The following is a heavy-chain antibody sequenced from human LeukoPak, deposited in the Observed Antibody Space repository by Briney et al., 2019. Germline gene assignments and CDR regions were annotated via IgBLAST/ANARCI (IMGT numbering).Heavy chain of an antibody. CDR2: ISSNGGST. CDR3: ARAGYSDAFDI. CDR1: GXTFSSYA. Sequence: TGGSLRLSCAASGXTFSSYAVHWVRQAPGKGLEYVSAISSNGGSTYYANSVKDRFTISRDNSKNTLYLQMGSLRAEDMAVYYCARAGYSDAFDIWGQGTMVTVSS. D-gene: IGHD3-9*01. V-gene: IGHV3-64*01. J-gene: IGHJ3*02.